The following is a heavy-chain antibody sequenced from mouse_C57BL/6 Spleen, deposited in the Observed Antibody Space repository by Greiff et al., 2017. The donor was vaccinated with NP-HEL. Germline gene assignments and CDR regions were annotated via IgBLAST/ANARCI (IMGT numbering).Heavy chain of an antibody. V-gene: IGHV2-2*01. CDR2: IWSGGST. J-gene: IGHJ4*01. Sequence: QVHVKQSGPGLVQPSQSLSITCTVSGFSLTSYGVHWVRQSPGKGLEWLGVIWSGGSTDYHAAFISRLSISKDNSKSQVFFKMNSLQADDTAIYYCARRDDERKNYAMDYWGQGTSVTVSS. D-gene: IGHD2-12*01. CDR3: ARRDDERKNYAMDY. CDR1: GFSLTSYG.